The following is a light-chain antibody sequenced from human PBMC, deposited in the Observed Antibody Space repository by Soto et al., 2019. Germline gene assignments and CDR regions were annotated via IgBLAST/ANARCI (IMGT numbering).Light chain of an antibody. V-gene: IGKV3-20*01. Sequence: EIVLTQSPGTLSLSPGERATLSCRARQSVSSNYLAWYQQKPGQAPRLLIYGASSRATDIPDRFSGSGSGTDFTLTISRLEPEDFAVYYCQQYYGSPGITFGQGTRLEIK. J-gene: IGKJ5*01. CDR1: QSVSSNY. CDR2: GAS. CDR3: QQYYGSPGIT.